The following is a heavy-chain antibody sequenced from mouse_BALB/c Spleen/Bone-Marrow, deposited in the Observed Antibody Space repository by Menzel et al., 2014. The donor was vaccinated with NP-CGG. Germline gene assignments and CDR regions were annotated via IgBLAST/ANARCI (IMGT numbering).Heavy chain of an antibody. CDR2: ISSGSSTI. CDR1: GFTFSSFG. V-gene: IGHV5-17*02. D-gene: IGHD1-1*01. CDR3: ARGNYGFSFYYAMDY. Sequence: EVKVVDSGGGLVQPGGSRKLSCAASGFTFSSFGMHWVRRAPEKGLEWVAYISSGSSTIYYADTVKGRFTISRDNPKNTLFLQMTSLRSEDTAMYYCARGNYGFSFYYAMDYWGQGTSVTVSS. J-gene: IGHJ4*01.